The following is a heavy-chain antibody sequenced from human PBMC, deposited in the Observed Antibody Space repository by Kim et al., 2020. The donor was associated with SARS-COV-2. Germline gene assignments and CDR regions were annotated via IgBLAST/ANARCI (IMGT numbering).Heavy chain of an antibody. CDR1: GFTFGDYA. Sequence: GGSLRLSCTASGFTFGDYAMSWVRQAPGKGLEWVGFIRSKAYGGTTEYAASVKGRFTISRDDSKSIAYLQMNSLKTEDTAVYYCTRESGGAAAGGPETNWFDPWGQGTLVTVSS. CDR3: TRESGGAAAGGPETNWFDP. J-gene: IGHJ5*02. V-gene: IGHV3-49*04. CDR2: IRSKAYGGTT. D-gene: IGHD6-13*01.